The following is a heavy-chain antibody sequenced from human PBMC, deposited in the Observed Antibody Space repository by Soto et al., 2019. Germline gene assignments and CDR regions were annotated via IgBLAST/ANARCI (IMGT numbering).Heavy chain of an antibody. CDR3: AKDFFPLSSSLLDY. CDR2: ISYDGSNK. J-gene: IGHJ4*02. Sequence: QVQLVESGGGVVQPGRSLRLSCAASGFTFSSYGMHWVRQAPGKGLEWVAVISYDGSNKYYADSVKGRFTISRDNSKNTLYLQMNSLRAEDTAVYYCAKDFFPLSSSLLDYWGQGTLFTVSS. D-gene: IGHD2-2*01. CDR1: GFTFSSYG. V-gene: IGHV3-30*18.